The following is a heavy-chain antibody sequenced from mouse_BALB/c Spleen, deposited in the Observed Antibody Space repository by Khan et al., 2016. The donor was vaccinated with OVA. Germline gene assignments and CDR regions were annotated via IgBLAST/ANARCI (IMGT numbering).Heavy chain of an antibody. CDR3: TRHGSSYDAMDY. V-gene: IGHV1-69*02. CDR1: GYTFTNYF. J-gene: IGHJ4*01. CDR2: IYPSDGYT. Sequence: QVQLQQPGAELVRPGASVKLSCKASGYTFTNYFINWVKLRPGQGLEWIGNIYPSDGYTTYNQKFKDTATLTVDKSSSTAYMHLSSLTADAPAAFYCTRHGSSYDAMDYWGRGASVTVSS. D-gene: IGHD1-1*01.